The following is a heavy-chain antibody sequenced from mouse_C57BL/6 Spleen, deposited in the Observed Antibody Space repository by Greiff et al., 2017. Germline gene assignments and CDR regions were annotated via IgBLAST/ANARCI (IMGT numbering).Heavy chain of an antibody. V-gene: IGHV5-16*01. CDR1: GFTFSDYY. D-gene: IGHD2-4*01. CDR3: ARVGPYYDYLDY. CDR2: INYDGSST. J-gene: IGHJ2*01. Sequence: EVKLMESEGGLVQPGSSMKLSCTASGFTFSDYYMAWVRQVPEKGLEWVANINYDGSSTYYLDSLKSRFILSRDNAKNILYLQMSSLKSEDTATYYCARVGPYYDYLDYWGQGTTLTVSS.